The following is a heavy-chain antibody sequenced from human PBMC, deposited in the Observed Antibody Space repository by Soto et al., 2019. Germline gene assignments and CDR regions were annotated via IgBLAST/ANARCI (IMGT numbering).Heavy chain of an antibody. CDR1: GYTFTSYY. Sequence: QVQLVQSGAEVKKPGASVKVSCKASGYTFTSYYMHWVRQAPGQGLEWMGIINPSGGSTSYEQKFQGRVTMTRDTSTSTVYMELSSLRSEDTAVYYCARDQQHSMVRGAGPYYMDVWGKGTTVTVSS. V-gene: IGHV1-46*03. D-gene: IGHD3-10*01. CDR3: ARDQQHSMVRGAGPYYMDV. CDR2: INPSGGST. J-gene: IGHJ6*03.